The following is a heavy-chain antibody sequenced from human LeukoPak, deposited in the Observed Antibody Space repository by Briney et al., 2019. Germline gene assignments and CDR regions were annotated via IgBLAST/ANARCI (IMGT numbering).Heavy chain of an antibody. CDR3: AKGKAEAYPYNFDN. V-gene: IGHV3-30*18. D-gene: IGHD1-1*01. J-gene: IGHJ4*02. CDR2: ISYDGSNK. CDR1: GFTFSSYG. Sequence: GGSLRLSCAASGFTFSSYGMHWVRQAPGKGLEWVAVISYDGSNKYYADSVKGRFTISRDNSKNTLYLQMNSLRAEDTALYYCAKGKAEAYPYNFDNWGQGILVTVSS.